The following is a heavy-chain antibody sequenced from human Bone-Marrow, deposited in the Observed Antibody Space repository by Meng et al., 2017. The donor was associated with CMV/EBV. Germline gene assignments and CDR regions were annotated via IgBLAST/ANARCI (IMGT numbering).Heavy chain of an antibody. CDR3: ARVRLRFLEWLSPDYYYGMDV. CDR1: GFTFSDYY. V-gene: IGHV3-11*01. D-gene: IGHD3-3*01. CDR2: ISSSGSTI. J-gene: IGHJ6*02. Sequence: GGSLRLSCVASGFTFSDYYMNWIRQAPGKGLEWVSYISSSGSTIYYADSVKGRFTISRDNAKNSLYLQMNSLRAEDTAVYYCARVRLRFLEWLSPDYYYGMDVWGQGTTVTVSS.